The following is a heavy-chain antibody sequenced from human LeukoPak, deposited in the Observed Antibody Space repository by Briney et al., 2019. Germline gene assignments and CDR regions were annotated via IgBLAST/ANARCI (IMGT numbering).Heavy chain of an antibody. V-gene: IGHV4-38-2*02. Sequence: PSETLSLTCTVSGYSISFGYYWGWIRQPPGKGLEWIGSIYHSGSTNYNPSLKSRVTISVDKSKNQFSLKLSSVTAADTAVYYCARDLGYSSSKEFDYWGQGTLVTVSS. CDR2: IYHSGST. J-gene: IGHJ4*02. CDR3: ARDLGYSSSKEFDY. CDR1: GYSISFGYY. D-gene: IGHD6-6*01.